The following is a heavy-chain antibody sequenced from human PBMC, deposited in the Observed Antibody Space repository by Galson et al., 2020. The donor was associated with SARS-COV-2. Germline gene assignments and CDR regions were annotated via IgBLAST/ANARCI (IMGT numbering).Heavy chain of an antibody. CDR3: ARGNYDFWRGRKYYYYYYRDV. V-gene: IGHV3-13*01. J-gene: IGHJ6*03. D-gene: IGHD3-3*01. CDR2: IGTAGDT. Sequence: GGSLRLSCAASGFTFSSYDMHWVRQATGKGLEWVSAIGTAGDTYYPGSVKGRFTISRENAKNSLYLQMNSLRAGDTAVYYCARGNYDFWRGRKYYYYYYRDVWGKGTTVTVSS. CDR1: GFTFSSYD.